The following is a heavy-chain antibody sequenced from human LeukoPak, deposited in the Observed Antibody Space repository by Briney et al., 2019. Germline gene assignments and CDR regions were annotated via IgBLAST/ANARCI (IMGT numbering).Heavy chain of an antibody. CDR3: ARHLYGDYFFDY. CDR1: GYIFNRYV. V-gene: IGHV1-18*01. CDR2: ISAYNGDT. J-gene: IGHJ4*02. D-gene: IGHD4-17*01. Sequence: ASVKVSCKASGYIFNRYVISWVRQAPGQGLECMGWISAYNGDTNYAQKFQGRVTMTTDTSTSTAYMELRSLRYDDTAVYYCARHLYGDYFFDYWGQGSLVTVSS.